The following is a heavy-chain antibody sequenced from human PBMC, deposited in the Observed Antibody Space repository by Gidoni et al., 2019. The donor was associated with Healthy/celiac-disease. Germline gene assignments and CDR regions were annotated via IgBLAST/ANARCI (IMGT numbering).Heavy chain of an antibody. J-gene: IGHJ4*02. CDR1: GYTFTSYY. Sequence: QVQLVQSGAEVKKPGASVKVSCKASGYTFTSYYMHWVRQAPGQGLAWMGIINPSGGSTSYAQKFQGRVTMTRDTSTSTVYMELSSLRSEDTAVYYCARDRSRNHFDYWGQGTLVTVSS. D-gene: IGHD2-2*01. CDR2: INPSGGST. CDR3: ARDRSRNHFDY. V-gene: IGHV1-46*01.